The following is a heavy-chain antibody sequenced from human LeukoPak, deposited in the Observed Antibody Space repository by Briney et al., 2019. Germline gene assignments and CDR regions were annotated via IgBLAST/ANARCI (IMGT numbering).Heavy chain of an antibody. CDR1: GFTFDDYA. D-gene: IGHD1-26*01. CDR2: ISWNSGSI. CDR3: AKGGGSYTEAFDI. V-gene: IGHV3-9*03. J-gene: IGHJ3*02. Sequence: GGSLRLSCTASGFTFDDYAMHWVRQAPGKGLEWVSGISWNSGSIGYADSVKGRFTISRDNAKNSLYLQMNSLRAEDMALYYCAKGGGSYTEAFDIWGQGTMVTVSS.